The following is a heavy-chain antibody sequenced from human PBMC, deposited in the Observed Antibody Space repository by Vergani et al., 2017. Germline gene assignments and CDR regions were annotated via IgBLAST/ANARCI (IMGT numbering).Heavy chain of an antibody. CDR2: IYPADPDT. J-gene: IGHJ5*02. V-gene: IGHV5-51*01. Sequence: EVELVQSGPEMRKPGESLKISCKGSEYSFGNYWIGWVRQMPGKGLEWMGIIYPADPDTRYSPSFQGQVTISADKSISTAFLQWDSLKASDTALYYCARHTTYAGSWGQGTLVTVSS. CDR1: EYSFGNYW. D-gene: IGHD1-1*01. CDR3: ARHTTYAGS.